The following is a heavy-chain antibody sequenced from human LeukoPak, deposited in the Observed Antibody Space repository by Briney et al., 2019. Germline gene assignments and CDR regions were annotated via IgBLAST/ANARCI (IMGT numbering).Heavy chain of an antibody. D-gene: IGHD1-26*01. V-gene: IGHV3-73*01. CDR3: TRDSGTYNWFDP. CDR1: GFAFTCSA. CDR2: IDKKDKGYAT. Sequence: GSLRLSSPASGFAFTCSAIHWVRPSSGQGREWGGQIDKKDKGYATATEYAASVKGRFTISRDDSINTAYLKMKSLKTADTGLYYCTRDSGTYNWFDPWGQGTLVTVSS. J-gene: IGHJ5*02.